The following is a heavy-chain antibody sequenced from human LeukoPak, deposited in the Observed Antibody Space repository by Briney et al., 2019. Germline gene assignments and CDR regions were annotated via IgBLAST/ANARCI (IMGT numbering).Heavy chain of an antibody. CDR2: IYTSEST. CDR3: ASLYTIFGDYYYMDV. J-gene: IGHJ6*03. CDR1: GGSISSYY. D-gene: IGHD3-3*01. V-gene: IGHV4-4*07. Sequence: SETLSLTCTVSGGSISSYYWSWIRQPAGKGLEWIGRIYTSESTNYNPSLKSRVTMSVDTSKNQFSLKLSSVTAADTAVYYCASLYTIFGDYYYMDVWGKGTTVTVSS.